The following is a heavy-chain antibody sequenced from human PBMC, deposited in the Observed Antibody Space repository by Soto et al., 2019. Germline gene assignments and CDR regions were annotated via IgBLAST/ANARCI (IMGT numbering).Heavy chain of an antibody. CDR1: GDSVTSGNYY. CDR2: IYYSGNT. J-gene: IGHJ5*01. V-gene: IGHV4-61*01. D-gene: IGHD5-18*01. Sequence: SETLPLTCTVSGDSVTSGNYYWSWIRQPPGKGLEWIGYIYYSGNTNYSPSLKNRVTISLDTSKNQFSLNLNSVTAADTAVYYCARIPVDTYMIYWSDPWGQGTLVTVSS. CDR3: ARIPVDTYMIYWSDP.